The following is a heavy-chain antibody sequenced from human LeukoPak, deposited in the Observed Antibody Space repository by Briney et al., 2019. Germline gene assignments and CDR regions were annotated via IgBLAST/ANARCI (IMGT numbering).Heavy chain of an antibody. V-gene: IGHV3-66*01. Sequence: PGGSLRLSCAASGFTVSSNYMSWVRQAPGKGLEWVSVIYSGGSTYYADPVKGGFTISRDNSKNTLYLQMNSLRAEDTAVYYCQYCGGDCYSGEGDYWGQGTLVTVSS. CDR1: GFTVSSNY. CDR3: QYCGGDCYSGEGDY. D-gene: IGHD2-21*02. J-gene: IGHJ4*02. CDR2: IYSGGST.